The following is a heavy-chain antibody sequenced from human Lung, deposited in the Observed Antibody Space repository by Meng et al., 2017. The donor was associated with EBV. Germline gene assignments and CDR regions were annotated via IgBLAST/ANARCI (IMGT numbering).Heavy chain of an antibody. J-gene: IGHJ4*02. Sequence: QVQLVQSGAEVKKPGSSVKVACKTSGGSFSTCTFSWVRQAPGQGLEWMGGLIPVLNKAKSAPRFQDRVTFTADETTTTAYMELSSLTFEDTAVYFCARGRGNQPLFDFWGQGTLVTVSS. CDR3: ARGRGNQPLFDF. D-gene: IGHD2/OR15-2a*01. V-gene: IGHV1-69*10. CDR1: GGSFSTCT. CDR2: LIPVLNKA.